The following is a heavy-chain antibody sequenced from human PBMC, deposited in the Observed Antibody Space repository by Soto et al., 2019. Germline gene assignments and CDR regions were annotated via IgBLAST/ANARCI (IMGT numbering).Heavy chain of an antibody. V-gene: IGHV4-30-2*01. J-gene: IGHJ4*02. D-gene: IGHD1-26*01. CDR3: AAGGELPRYY. Sequence: QLQLQESGSGLVTPSQTLSLTCAVSGVSISSRGYSWSWIRQPPGKGLEWIGYIYHSGSTYYNPSLKSRVPISVDRSKNQFSLKLSSVTAADTAVYYCAAGGELPRYYWGQGTLVTVSS. CDR1: GVSISSRGYS. CDR2: IYHSGST.